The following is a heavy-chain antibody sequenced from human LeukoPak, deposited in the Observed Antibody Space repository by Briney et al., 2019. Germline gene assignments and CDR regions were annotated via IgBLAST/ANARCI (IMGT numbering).Heavy chain of an antibody. CDR3: ARGREWELTVPYYFDY. V-gene: IGHV1-18*01. D-gene: IGHD1-26*01. CDR2: ISAYNGNT. CDR1: GYTFTSYG. Sequence: ASVKVSCKASGYTFTSYGISWVRQAPGQGLEWMGWISAYNGNTNYAQKLQGRVTMTTDTSTSTAYMELRSLRSDDTAVYYRARGREWELTVPYYFDYWGQGTLVTVSS. J-gene: IGHJ4*02.